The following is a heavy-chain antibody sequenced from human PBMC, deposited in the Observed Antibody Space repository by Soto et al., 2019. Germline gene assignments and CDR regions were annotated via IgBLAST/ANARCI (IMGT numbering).Heavy chain of an antibody. CDR1: GYTFTSYG. CDR2: ISAYNGNT. V-gene: IGHV1-18*04. D-gene: IGHD6-19*01. Sequence: QVQLVQSGAEVKKPGASVKVSCKASGYTFTSYGISWVRQAPGQGLEWMGWISAYNGNTNYAQKPQGRVTMTTDTSTSTAYMELRSLRSDDTAVYYCARDFLAVARPAGANWFDPWGQGTLVTVSS. CDR3: ARDFLAVARPAGANWFDP. J-gene: IGHJ5*02.